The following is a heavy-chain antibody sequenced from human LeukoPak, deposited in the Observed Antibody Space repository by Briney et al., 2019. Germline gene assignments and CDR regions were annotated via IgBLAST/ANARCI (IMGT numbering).Heavy chain of an antibody. J-gene: IGHJ4*02. CDR3: ARGKITMIVGPFDY. CDR1: GFTFDDYA. D-gene: IGHD3-22*01. CDR2: ISWNSGSI. V-gene: IGHV3-9*01. Sequence: PGRSLRLSCAASGFTFDDYAMHWVRQAPGKGLEWVSGISWNSGSIGYADSVKGRFTISRDNAKNSLYLQMNSLRAEDTAVYYCARGKITMIVGPFDYWGQGTLVTVSS.